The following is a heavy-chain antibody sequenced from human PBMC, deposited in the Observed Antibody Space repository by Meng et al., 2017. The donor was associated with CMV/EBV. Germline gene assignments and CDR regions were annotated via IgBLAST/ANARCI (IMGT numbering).Heavy chain of an antibody. J-gene: IGHJ6*02. Sequence: ALVKVSCKASGYTFTSYYMHWVRQAPGQGLEWMGIINPSGGSTSYAQKFQGRVTMTRDTSTSTVYMELSSLRSEDTAVYYCARGDYSGYDRPGYGMDVWGQGTTVTVSS. V-gene: IGHV1-46*01. CDR1: GYTFTSYY. CDR3: ARGDYSGYDRPGYGMDV. D-gene: IGHD5-12*01. CDR2: INPSGGST.